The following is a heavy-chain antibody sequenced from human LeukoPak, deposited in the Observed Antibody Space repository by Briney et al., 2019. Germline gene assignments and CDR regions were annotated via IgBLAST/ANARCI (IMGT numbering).Heavy chain of an antibody. CDR1: GFAFSSYW. CDR3: ARDSTTDYGDYFDY. Sequence: GGSLRLSCAASGFAFSSYWMSWVRQAPGKGLEWVANIKQDGSEKYYVDSVKGRFTISRDNAKNSLYLQMNSLRAEDTAVYYCARDSTTDYGDYFDYWGQGTLVTVSS. D-gene: IGHD4-17*01. J-gene: IGHJ4*02. CDR2: IKQDGSEK. V-gene: IGHV3-7*01.